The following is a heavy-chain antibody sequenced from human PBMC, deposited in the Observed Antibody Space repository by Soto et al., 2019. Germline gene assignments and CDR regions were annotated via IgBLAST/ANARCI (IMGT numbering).Heavy chain of an antibody. D-gene: IGHD6-19*01. CDR1: GGTFSSYA. J-gene: IGHJ4*02. Sequence: SVKVSCKASGGTFSSYAISWVRQAPGQGLEWMGGIIPIFGTANYAQKFQGRVTITADESTSTAYMELSSLRSEDTAVYYCARDRVPVAGNRDFDYWGQGTLVTVSS. CDR3: ARDRVPVAGNRDFDY. V-gene: IGHV1-69*13. CDR2: IIPIFGTA.